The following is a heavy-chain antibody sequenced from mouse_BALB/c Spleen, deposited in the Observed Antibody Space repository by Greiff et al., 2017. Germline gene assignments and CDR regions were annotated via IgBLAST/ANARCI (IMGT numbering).Heavy chain of an antibody. CDR1: GFTFSSFG. J-gene: IGHJ2*01. CDR3: ARGGYYFDY. V-gene: IGHV5-17*02. CDR2: ISSGSSTI. D-gene: IGHD1-1*02. Sequence: EVKLVESGGGLVQPGGSRKLSCAASGFTFSSFGMHWVRQAPEKGLEWVAYISSGSSTIYYADTVKVRFTISRDNPKNTLFLQMTSLRSEDTAMYYCARGGYYFDYWGQGTTLTGSS.